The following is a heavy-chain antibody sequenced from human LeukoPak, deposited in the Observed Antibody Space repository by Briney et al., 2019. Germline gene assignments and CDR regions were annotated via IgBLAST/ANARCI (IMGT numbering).Heavy chain of an antibody. J-gene: IGHJ4*02. CDR3: ARAYCSSTSCFYLHFDY. V-gene: IGHV3-7*01. D-gene: IGHD2-2*01. CDR1: GFTFSSYW. CDR2: IKQDGSEK. Sequence: GGSLRLSCAASGFTFSSYWMSWVRRAPGKGLEWVANIKQDGSEKYYVDSVKGRFTISRDNAKNSLYLQMNSLRAEDTAVYYCARAYCSSTSCFYLHFDYWGQGTLVTVSS.